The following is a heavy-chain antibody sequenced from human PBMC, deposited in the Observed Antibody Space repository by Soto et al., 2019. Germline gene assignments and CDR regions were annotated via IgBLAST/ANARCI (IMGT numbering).Heavy chain of an antibody. CDR3: ARDLSGY. CDR1: GFTFSSYG. CDR2: IWYDGSNK. J-gene: IGHJ4*02. V-gene: IGHV3-33*01. Sequence: QVQLVESGGGVVQPGRSLRLSCAASGFTFSSYGMHWVRQAPGKGLEWVAVIWYDGSNKYYADSVKGRFTISRDNSKNPLYLQMTSLRAEDTAVYYCARDLSGYWGQGTLVTVSS.